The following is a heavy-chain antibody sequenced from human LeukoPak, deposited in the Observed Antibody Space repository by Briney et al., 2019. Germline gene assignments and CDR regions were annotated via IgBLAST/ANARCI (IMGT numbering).Heavy chain of an antibody. CDR1: GYTFTGYY. D-gene: IGHD2-2*01. Sequence: ASVKVSCKASGYTFTGYYMHWVRQAPGQGLEWMGIINPSGGSTSYAQKFQGRVTMTRDTSTSTVYMELSSLRSEDTAVYYCARSWALEDIVVVPAASPFFYYYYGMDVWGQGTTVTVSS. V-gene: IGHV1-46*01. CDR3: ARSWALEDIVVVPAASPFFYYYYGMDV. J-gene: IGHJ6*02. CDR2: INPSGGST.